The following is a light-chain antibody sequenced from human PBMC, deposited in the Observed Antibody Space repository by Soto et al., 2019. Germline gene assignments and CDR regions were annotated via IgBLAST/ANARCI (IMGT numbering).Light chain of an antibody. CDR3: QQSYTFPYT. CDR2: GAS. Sequence: DIQMTQSPSSLSAAAGDRVTITCRASQSISHYLNWYQQKPGKAPKLLLYGASTLQSGVPSRFSGSGSGTYFTLTIDILQPEDFATYYCQQSYTFPYTFGQGTKLEIK. CDR1: QSISHY. V-gene: IGKV1-39*01. J-gene: IGKJ2*01.